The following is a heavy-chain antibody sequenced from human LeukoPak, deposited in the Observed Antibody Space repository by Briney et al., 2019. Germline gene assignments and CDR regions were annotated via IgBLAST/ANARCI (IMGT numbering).Heavy chain of an antibody. CDR3: ARNQPDDYGDYDGWFDP. D-gene: IGHD4-17*01. J-gene: IGHJ5*02. CDR1: GFTFSSYA. Sequence: TGRSLRLSCAASGFTFSSYAMLWVRQAPGKGLEWVAVISYDGSNKYYADSVKGRFTISRDNSKNTLYLQMNSLRAEDTAVYYCARNQPDDYGDYDGWFDPWGQGTLVTVSS. CDR2: ISYDGSNK. V-gene: IGHV3-30-3*01.